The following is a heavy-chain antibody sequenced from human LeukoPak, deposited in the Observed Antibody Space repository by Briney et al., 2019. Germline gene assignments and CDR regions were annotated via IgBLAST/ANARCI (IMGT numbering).Heavy chain of an antibody. CDR3: ARNYGGNSGDFQH. Sequence: SETLSLTCTVSGGSISSYYWSRIRQPPGKGLEWIGYIYYSGSTNYNPSLKSRVTISVDTSKNQFSLKLSSVTAADTAVYYCARNYGGNSGDFQHWGQGTLVTVSS. J-gene: IGHJ1*01. V-gene: IGHV4-59*01. D-gene: IGHD4-23*01. CDR2: IYYSGST. CDR1: GGSISSYY.